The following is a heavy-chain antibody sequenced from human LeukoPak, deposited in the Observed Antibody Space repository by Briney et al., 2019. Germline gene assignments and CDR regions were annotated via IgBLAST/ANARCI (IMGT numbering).Heavy chain of an antibody. CDR1: GDSISDYY. Sequence: SETLSLTCTVSGDSISDYYWSWIRQPPGKGLEWIGYISYSGSTNYNPSLKSRVTISLDTSKNQFSLRLSSVTAADTAVYYCARHFDGSGSQSMDVWGQGTTVTVSS. V-gene: IGHV4-59*08. CDR3: ARHFDGSGSQSMDV. D-gene: IGHD3-10*01. CDR2: ISYSGST. J-gene: IGHJ6*02.